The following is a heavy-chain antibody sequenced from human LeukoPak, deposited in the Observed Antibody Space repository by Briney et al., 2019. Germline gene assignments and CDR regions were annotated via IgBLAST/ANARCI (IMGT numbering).Heavy chain of an antibody. D-gene: IGHD3-10*01. CDR3: ARGRVGSGSYMGYYYYMDV. Sequence: SETLSLTCTVSGGSISSYYWGWIRQPPGKGLEWIGSIYYSGSTYYNPSLKSRVTISVDTSKNQFSLKLSSVTAADTAVYYCARGRVGSGSYMGYYYYMDVWGKGTTVTVSS. CDR2: IYYSGST. CDR1: GGSISSYY. V-gene: IGHV4-39*07. J-gene: IGHJ6*03.